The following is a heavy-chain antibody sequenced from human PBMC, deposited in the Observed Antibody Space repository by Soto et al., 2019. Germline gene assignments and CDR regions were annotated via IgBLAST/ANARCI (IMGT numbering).Heavy chain of an antibody. V-gene: IGHV5-10-1*01. CDR2: IDPSDSYT. D-gene: IGHD1-26*01. CDR1: GYSFTSYW. Sequence: GESLKISCKGSGYSFTSYWISWVRQMPGKGLEWMGRIDPSDSYTNYSPSFQGHVTISADKSISTAYLQWSSLKASDTAMYYCAISGSYYEMGDYCGQGTLVIVSS. CDR3: AISGSYYEMGDY. J-gene: IGHJ4*02.